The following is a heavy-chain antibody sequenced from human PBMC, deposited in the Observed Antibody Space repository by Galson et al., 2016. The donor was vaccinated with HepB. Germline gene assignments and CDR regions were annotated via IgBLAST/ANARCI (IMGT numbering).Heavy chain of an antibody. V-gene: IGHV4-4*02. CDR1: AGSIGSSKW. CDR3: STDSSGWYRGAFDI. CDR2: IYHSGNT. D-gene: IGHD6-19*01. J-gene: IGHJ3*02. Sequence: LSLTCAVSAGSIGSSKWWSWVRQPPGKGLEWIGEIYHSGNTNYNPSLKSRVTISVDKSKNHFSLKLTSVTAADTAVYYCSTDSSGWYRGAFDIWGQGTMVTVSS.